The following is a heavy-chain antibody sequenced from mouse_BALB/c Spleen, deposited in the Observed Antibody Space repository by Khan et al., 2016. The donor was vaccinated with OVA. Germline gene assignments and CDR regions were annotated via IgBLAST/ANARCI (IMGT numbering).Heavy chain of an antibody. V-gene: IGHV1-7*01. J-gene: IGHJ2*02. Sequence: QVQLKQSGAELAKPGASVKMSCKASGYTFTTYWLHWVKQRPGQGLEWIGYISPSTGYAEYNQRFKDRATLTADKSSTTAYMQLTGVTSEDSAVYNRTCWLFTTAYLLDYWGQGTSLTVAS. CDR1: GYTFTTYW. CDR2: ISPSTGYA. D-gene: IGHD1-2*01. CDR3: TCWLFTTAYLLDY.